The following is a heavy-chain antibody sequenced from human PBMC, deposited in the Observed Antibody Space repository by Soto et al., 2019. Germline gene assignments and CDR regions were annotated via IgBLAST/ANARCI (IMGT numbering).Heavy chain of an antibody. V-gene: IGHV1-18*04. J-gene: IGHJ5*02. CDR1: GYTFTSHG. D-gene: IGHD3-9*01. CDR2: ISAYNGNT. CDR3: ARVGGDYDTLTGDNWFDP. Sequence: ASVKVSCKASGYTFTSHGISWVRQAPGQGLEWMGWISAYNGNTNYAQKLQGRVTMTTDTSTSTAYMELRSLRSDDTAVYYCARVGGDYDTLTGDNWFDPWGQGTLVTVSS.